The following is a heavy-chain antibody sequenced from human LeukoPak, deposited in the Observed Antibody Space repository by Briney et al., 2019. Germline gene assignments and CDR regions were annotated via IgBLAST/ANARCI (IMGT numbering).Heavy chain of an antibody. CDR2: IYYSGST. V-gene: IGHV4-59*01. J-gene: IGHJ6*02. CDR1: GDSISSYY. D-gene: IGHD4-17*01. Sequence: PSETLSLTCTVSGDSISSYYWSWIRQPPGKGLEWIGYIYYSGSTNYNPSLKSRVTISVDTSKNQFSLKLSSGTAADTAVYYCARGYGDYGGIDVWGQRTKVTVSS. CDR3: ARGYGDYGGIDV.